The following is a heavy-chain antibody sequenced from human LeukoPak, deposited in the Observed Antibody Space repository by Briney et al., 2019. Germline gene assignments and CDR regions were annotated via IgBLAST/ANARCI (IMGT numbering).Heavy chain of an antibody. CDR2: ICGSGGGT. J-gene: IGHJ4*02. Sequence: GGSLRLSCAASGFTFSSYAMSWVRQAPGEGLEWVSAICGSGGGTYYADSVKGRFTISRDNSKNTLYLQKNSLRAEDTAVYYCAKDLRGYSYVRVPFDYWGQGTLGTVSS. V-gene: IGHV3-23*01. CDR1: GFTFSSYA. CDR3: AKDLRGYSYVRVPFDY. D-gene: IGHD5-18*01.